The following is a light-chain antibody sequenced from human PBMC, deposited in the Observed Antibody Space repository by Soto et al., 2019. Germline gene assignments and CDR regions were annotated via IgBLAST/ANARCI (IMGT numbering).Light chain of an antibody. V-gene: IGLV1-47*01. CDR3: AAWDDSLSAYWV. Sequence: QSVLTQPPSASGTPGQRVTISCSGSSSNIGSNYVYWYQQLPGTAPKLLIYRNNQRPSGVPDRFSGSKSGTSASLAISGLRSEDEADYYCAAWDDSLSAYWVFGGGTKVTGL. CDR2: RNN. J-gene: IGLJ3*02. CDR1: SSNIGSNY.